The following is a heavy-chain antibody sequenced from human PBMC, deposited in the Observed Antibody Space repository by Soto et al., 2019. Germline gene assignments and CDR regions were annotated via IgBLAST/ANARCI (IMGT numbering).Heavy chain of an antibody. CDR1: GYTFTSYG. Sequence: QVQLVQSGAEVKKPGASVKVSCKASGYTFTSYGISWVRQAPGQGLEWMGWISAYNGNTNYAQKLQGRVTMTTDTSTSTAYMELRSRRSDDTAVYYCARVHPGDYVVASPDYWGQGTLVTVSS. CDR3: ARVHPGDYVVASPDY. CDR2: ISAYNGNT. J-gene: IGHJ4*02. D-gene: IGHD4-17*01. V-gene: IGHV1-18*01.